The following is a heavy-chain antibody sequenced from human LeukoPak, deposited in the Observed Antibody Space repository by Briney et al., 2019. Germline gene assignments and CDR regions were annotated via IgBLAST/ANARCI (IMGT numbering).Heavy chain of an antibody. D-gene: IGHD2-15*01. CDR3: ARGDKFSGDY. J-gene: IGHJ4*02. Sequence: GGSLRLSCAASGFTFSTYWMSWVRQAPGKGLEWVANIHQDGNEKYYVDSVKGRSTISRDNAKNSLYLQMNSLRAEDAAVYYCARGDKFSGDYWGQGTLVTVSS. CDR2: IHQDGNEK. V-gene: IGHV3-7*04. CDR1: GFTFSTYW.